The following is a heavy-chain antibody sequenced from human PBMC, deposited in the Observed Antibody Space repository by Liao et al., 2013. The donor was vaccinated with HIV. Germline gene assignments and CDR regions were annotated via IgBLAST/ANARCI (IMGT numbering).Heavy chain of an antibody. CDR1: GGSISSYY. V-gene: IGHV4-39*07. Sequence: QVQLQESGPGLVKPSETLSLTCTVSGGSISSYYWSWIRQPPGKGLEWIGSIYYSGSTYYNPSLKSRVTISVDTSKNQFSLRLTSVTAADTAVYYCAVGYSYGIFDYWGQGTLVTVSS. CDR3: AVGYSYGIFDY. D-gene: IGHD5-18*01. J-gene: IGHJ4*02. CDR2: IYYSGST.